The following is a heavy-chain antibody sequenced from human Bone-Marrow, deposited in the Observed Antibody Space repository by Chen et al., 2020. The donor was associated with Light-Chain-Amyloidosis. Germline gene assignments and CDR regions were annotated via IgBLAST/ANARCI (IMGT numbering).Heavy chain of an antibody. D-gene: IGHD2-2*01. CDR3: VRGTSGGYGLFDQ. V-gene: IGHV3-74*01. CDR2: ISPDGKTT. CDR1: EFTCSSYW. Sequence: EVRVVESGGGLVQPGGSLRLSCAASEFTCSSYWMHWVRQTPGKGLVWVSRISPDGKTTYYADSVKGRFTISRDNAKNTLFLQMNSLRVEDTAVYFCVRGTSGGYGLFDQWGQGPLVTVSS. J-gene: IGHJ4*02.